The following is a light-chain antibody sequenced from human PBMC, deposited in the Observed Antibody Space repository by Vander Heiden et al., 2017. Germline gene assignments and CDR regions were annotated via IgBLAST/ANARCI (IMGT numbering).Light chain of an antibody. CDR3: QQDGNTPRT. CDR1: RSVRSNF. CDR2: GGS. J-gene: IGKJ1*01. V-gene: IGKV3-20*01. Sequence: DIVLTHSPRTLSSCPGARATLSCRASRSVRSNFLAWYQQRPGQAPRLLIYGGSSRASGIPDRFSGSGSGTDFTLTISRLEPEDFAAYYCQQDGNTPRTFGQGTTVEI.